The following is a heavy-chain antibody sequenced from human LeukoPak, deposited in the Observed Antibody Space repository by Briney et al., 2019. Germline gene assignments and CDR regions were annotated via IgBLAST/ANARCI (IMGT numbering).Heavy chain of an antibody. Sequence: GGSLRLSCTVSGFTFGDYAMSWFRQAPGKGLEWVGFIRSKAYGGTTEYAASVKGRFTISRDDSKSIAYLQMNSLKTEDTAVYYCTRSPYYYDSSGKAYYYYYMDVWGKGTTVTVSS. CDR1: GFTFGDYA. CDR3: TRSPYYYDSSGKAYYYYYMDV. CDR2: IRSKAYGGTT. V-gene: IGHV3-49*03. J-gene: IGHJ6*03. D-gene: IGHD3-22*01.